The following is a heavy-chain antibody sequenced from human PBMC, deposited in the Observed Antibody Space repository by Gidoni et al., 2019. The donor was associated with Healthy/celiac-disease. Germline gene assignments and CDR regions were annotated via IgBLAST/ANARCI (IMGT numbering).Heavy chain of an antibody. CDR2: IIPIFGTA. Sequence: QVQLVQSGAEVKKPGSSVKVSCKASGGTFSSYAISWVRQAPGQGLEWMGGIIPIFGTANYAQKFQGRVTITADESTSTAYMELSSLRSEDTAVYYCARSTYYYGSGSYYVNYYYGMDVWGQGTTVTVSS. V-gene: IGHV1-69*01. J-gene: IGHJ6*02. CDR3: ARSTYYYGSGSYYVNYYYGMDV. CDR1: GGTFSSYA. D-gene: IGHD3-10*01.